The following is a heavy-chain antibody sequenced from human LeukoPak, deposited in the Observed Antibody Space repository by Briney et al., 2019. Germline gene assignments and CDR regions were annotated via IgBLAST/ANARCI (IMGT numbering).Heavy chain of an antibody. CDR2: ITSDSYI. D-gene: IGHD3-3*01. J-gene: IGHJ4*02. CDR1: GFSFSTYA. Sequence: GGSLRLSCAASGFSFSTYAMSGVRQAPGGGGEWVSCITSDSYIYYADSVKGRFTISRDNAQNSLYLQMNSLRADDTAVYYCVRRHHYDFWSPFAHWGQGILVTVSS. V-gene: IGHV3-21*01. CDR3: VRRHHYDFWSPFAH.